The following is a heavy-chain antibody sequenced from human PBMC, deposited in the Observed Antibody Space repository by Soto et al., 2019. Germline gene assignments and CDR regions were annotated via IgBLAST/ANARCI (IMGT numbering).Heavy chain of an antibody. Sequence: GGSLRLSCAASGFTFSIYTMHWVRQTPGKGLEWVAHISYDGGDKYYADSVKGRFTISRDNSKSTLYLQMNSLRAEDTSVYYCAREDSLAVVAPGYWGQGILVTVSS. CDR2: ISYDGGDK. D-gene: IGHD2-15*01. J-gene: IGHJ4*02. CDR1: GFTFSIYT. V-gene: IGHV3-30-3*01. CDR3: AREDSLAVVAPGY.